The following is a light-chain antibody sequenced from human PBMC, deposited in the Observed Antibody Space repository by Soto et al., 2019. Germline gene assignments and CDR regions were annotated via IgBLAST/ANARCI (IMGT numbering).Light chain of an antibody. V-gene: IGKV1-8*01. J-gene: IGKJ1*01. CDR1: QGISNY. CDR2: AAS. CDR3: QQYYSYPPT. Sequence: ALQMTQSPSSFSASTGDRVTITCRASQGISNYLAWYQQKPGNAPKLLISAASTLQSGVPSRFSGSGSGTDFTLTISFLQSDDFATYYCQQYYSYPPTFGQGTKVEIK.